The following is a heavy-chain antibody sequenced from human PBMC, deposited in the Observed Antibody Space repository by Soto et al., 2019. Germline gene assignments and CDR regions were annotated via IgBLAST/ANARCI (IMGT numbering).Heavy chain of an antibody. CDR2: ISYDGSNK. CDR3: AKDIWWNYAADYYYYGMDV. V-gene: IGHV3-30*18. CDR1: GFTFSSYG. J-gene: IGHJ6*02. Sequence: GGSLRLSCAASGFTFSSYGMHWVRQAPGKGLEWVAVISYDGSNKYYADSVKGRFTISRDNSKNTLYLQMNSLRAEDTAVYYCAKDIWWNYAADYYYYGMDVWGQGTTVTGSS. D-gene: IGHD1-7*01.